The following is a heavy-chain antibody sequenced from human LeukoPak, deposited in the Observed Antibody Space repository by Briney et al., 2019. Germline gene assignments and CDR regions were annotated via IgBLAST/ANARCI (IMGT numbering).Heavy chain of an antibody. D-gene: IGHD6-6*01. Sequence: ASVKVSCKASGYTFTGSYMRWVRQAPGQGLEWMGWINPNSGGTKYAQNFQGRVTMTRDTSISTAYMELSRLRSDDTAVYYCARGGGRSSSPFDPWGQGTLVTVSS. CDR1: GYTFTGSY. J-gene: IGHJ5*02. V-gene: IGHV1-2*02. CDR2: INPNSGGT. CDR3: ARGGGRSSSPFDP.